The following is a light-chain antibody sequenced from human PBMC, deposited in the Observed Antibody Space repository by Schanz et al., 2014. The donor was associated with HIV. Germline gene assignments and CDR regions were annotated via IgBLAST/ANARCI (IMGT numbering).Light chain of an antibody. CDR3: QSYDNNLSGWV. Sequence: QSVLTQPPSLSGAPGQRISLSCNGSSSNIGAGSDVHWYRHLPGTAPELLIYGNTNRPSGVPDRFSGSRSGTSASLAITGLQAADEADYYCQSYDNNLSGWVFGGGTKLTVL. CDR2: GNT. CDR1: SSNIGAGSD. V-gene: IGLV1-40*01. J-gene: IGLJ3*02.